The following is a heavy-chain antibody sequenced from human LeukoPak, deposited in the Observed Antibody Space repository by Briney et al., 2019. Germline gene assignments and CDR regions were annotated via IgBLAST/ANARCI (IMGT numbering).Heavy chain of an antibody. CDR2: IYYTGST. CDR3: ARSQYRSNWGDFGY. D-gene: IGHD6-13*01. J-gene: IGHJ4*02. V-gene: IGHV4-59*01. Sequence: KSSETLSLTCTVSGGSISSYYWSWIRQPPGKGLEWIGYIYYTGSTNYNPSLKSRVTISVYTCKNQFSLRLRSVTAADTAVYYCARSQYRSNWGDFGYWGQGTLATVSS. CDR1: GGSISSYY.